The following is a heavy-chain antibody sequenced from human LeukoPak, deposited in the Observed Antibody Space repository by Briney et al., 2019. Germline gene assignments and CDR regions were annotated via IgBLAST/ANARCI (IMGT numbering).Heavy chain of an antibody. CDR2: IYYSGST. V-gene: IGHV4-59*01. CDR1: GGSISSYY. Sequence: SETLSLTCTVSGGSISSYYWSWIRQPPGKGLEWIGYIYYSGSTNYNPSLKSRVTISVDTSKNQFSLKLGSVTAADTAVYYCARDSTVADDAFDIWGQGTMVTVSS. D-gene: IGHD4-17*01. CDR3: ARDSTVADDAFDI. J-gene: IGHJ3*02.